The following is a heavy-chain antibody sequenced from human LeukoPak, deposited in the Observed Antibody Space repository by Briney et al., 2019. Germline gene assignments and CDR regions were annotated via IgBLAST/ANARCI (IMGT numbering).Heavy chain of an antibody. J-gene: IGHJ4*02. CDR3: ARGHKGFDY. Sequence: GGSLRLSCAASGFTLSDHYMDWVRQAPGKGLEWVARTRNKANSYSIEYAASANGRFTISRDDSKNSVYLQMNSLKIEDTAVYYCARGHKGFDYWGQGTLVAVSS. CDR2: TRNKANSYSI. V-gene: IGHV3-72*01. CDR1: GFTLSDHY.